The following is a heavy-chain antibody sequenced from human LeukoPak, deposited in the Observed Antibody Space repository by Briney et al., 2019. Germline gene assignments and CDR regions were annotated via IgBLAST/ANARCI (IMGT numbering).Heavy chain of an antibody. Sequence: GRSLRLSCAASGFTFSSYGMNWVRQAPGKGLEWVAVIWYDGSNKYYADSVKGRFTISRDNSKNTLYLQMNSLRAEDTAVYYCARGGDIVTGYSGADWYFDLWGRGTLVTVSS. J-gene: IGHJ2*01. CDR2: IWYDGSNK. V-gene: IGHV3-33*01. CDR1: GFTFSSYG. CDR3: ARGGDIVTGYSGADWYFDL. D-gene: IGHD3-9*01.